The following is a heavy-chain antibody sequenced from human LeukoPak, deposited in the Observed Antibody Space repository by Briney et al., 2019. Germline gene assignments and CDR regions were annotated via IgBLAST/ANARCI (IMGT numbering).Heavy chain of an antibody. D-gene: IGHD6-13*01. CDR3: ARDTSPSIGVVGYDALDI. Sequence: PGGSLRLSCAASGFTFSSYWMHWVRQAPGKGLVWVSRINSDGSITSYADSVKGRLTISRDNAKNSLYLQMNSLRAEDTAVYYCARDTSPSIGVVGYDALDIWGQGTMVTVSS. CDR2: INSDGSIT. V-gene: IGHV3-74*01. J-gene: IGHJ3*02. CDR1: GFTFSSYW.